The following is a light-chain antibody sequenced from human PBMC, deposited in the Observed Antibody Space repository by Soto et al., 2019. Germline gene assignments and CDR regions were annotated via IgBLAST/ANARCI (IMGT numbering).Light chain of an antibody. CDR3: SSYTSSTTLV. Sequence: QSALTQPASVSGSPGQSITISCTGTSSDVGGYNYVSWYQQHPGKAPKFMIYEVSNRPSGVSNRFSGSKSGNTASLTNSGLQAEDEADYYCSSYTSSTTLVFGGGTKLTVL. CDR2: EVS. CDR1: SSDVGGYNY. J-gene: IGLJ2*01. V-gene: IGLV2-14*01.